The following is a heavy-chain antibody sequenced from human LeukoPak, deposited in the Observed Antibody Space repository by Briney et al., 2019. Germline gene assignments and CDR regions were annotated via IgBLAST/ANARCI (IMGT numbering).Heavy chain of an antibody. V-gene: IGHV4-39*01. Sequence: SETLSLTCTVSGGSISSSSYYWGWIRQPPGKGLEWIGSIYYSGSTYYNPSLKSRVTISVDTSKNQFSLKLSSVTAADTAVYYCARLTGSGSYAFDIWGQGIMVTVSS. CDR3: ARLTGSGSYAFDI. CDR1: GGSISSSSYY. CDR2: IYYSGST. D-gene: IGHD3-10*01. J-gene: IGHJ3*02.